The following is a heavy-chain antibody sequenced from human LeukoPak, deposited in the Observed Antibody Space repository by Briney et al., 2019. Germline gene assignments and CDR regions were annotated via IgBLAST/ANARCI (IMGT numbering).Heavy chain of an antibody. CDR1: DYTFTSYG. Sequence: GASVKVSCKASDYTFTSYGISWVRQAPGQGLEWMGWINPNSGGTNYAQKFQGRVTMTRDTSISTAYMELSRLRSDDTAVYYCARVRAGMVRGVITLPAYWGQGTLVTVSS. J-gene: IGHJ4*02. V-gene: IGHV1-2*02. CDR2: INPNSGGT. CDR3: ARVRAGMVRGVITLPAY. D-gene: IGHD3-10*01.